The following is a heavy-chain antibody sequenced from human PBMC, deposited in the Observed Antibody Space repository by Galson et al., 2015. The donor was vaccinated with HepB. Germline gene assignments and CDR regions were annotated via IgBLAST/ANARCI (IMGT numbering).Heavy chain of an antibody. Sequence: ETLSLTCTVSGGSLSNFYWSWFRQPPGKGLEWIGRIYVSGSTDYNSSHKSRVTISVDTSKNQFSLNLSSVTATDTAVYYCAREAVTGFFDYWGQGALVTVSS. D-gene: IGHD4-17*01. J-gene: IGHJ4*02. CDR2: IYVSGST. V-gene: IGHV4-4*08. CDR1: GGSLSNFY. CDR3: AREAVTGFFDY.